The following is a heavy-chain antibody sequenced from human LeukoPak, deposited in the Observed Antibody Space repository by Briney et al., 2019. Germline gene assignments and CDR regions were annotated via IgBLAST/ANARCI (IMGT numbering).Heavy chain of an antibody. V-gene: IGHV3-30*02. CDR2: IRYDGSNK. D-gene: IGHD3-3*02. J-gene: IGHJ5*02. Sequence: PGGSLRLSCAASGFTLSSYGMHWVRQAPGKGLEWVAFIRYDGSNKYYADSVKGRFTISRDNSKNTLYLQMNSLRAEDTAVYYCAKSSKPLYNWFDPWGQGTLVTVSS. CDR1: GFTLSSYG. CDR3: AKSSKPLYNWFDP.